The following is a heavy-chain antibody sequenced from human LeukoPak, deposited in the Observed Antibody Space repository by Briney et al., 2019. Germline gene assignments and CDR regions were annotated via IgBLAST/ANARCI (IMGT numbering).Heavy chain of an antibody. CDR3: ARNYMVRGDCLDY. V-gene: IGHV3-23*01. Sequence: PEGSLRLSCAASGFTFSSYGMSWVRQAPGKGLEWVSAISGSGGSTYYADSVKGRFTISRDNAKNSLYLQMNSLRAEDTAVYYCARNYMVRGDCLDYWGQGTLVTVSS. CDR2: ISGSGGST. D-gene: IGHD3-10*01. CDR1: GFTFSSYG. J-gene: IGHJ4*02.